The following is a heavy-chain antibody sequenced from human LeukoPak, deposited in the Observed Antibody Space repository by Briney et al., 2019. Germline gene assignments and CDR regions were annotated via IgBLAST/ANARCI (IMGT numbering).Heavy chain of an antibody. CDR3: ATNSDPGDYYYYYMDV. J-gene: IGHJ6*03. CDR1: GYSFTSYW. D-gene: IGHD2/OR15-2a*01. V-gene: IGHV5-51*01. Sequence: GESVKISCKGSGYSFTSYWIGWVRQMPGKGLEWMGIIYPGDSDTRYSPSFQGQVTISADKSISTAYLQWSSLKASDTAMYYCATNSDPGDYYYYYMDVWGKGTTVTVSS. CDR2: IYPGDSDT.